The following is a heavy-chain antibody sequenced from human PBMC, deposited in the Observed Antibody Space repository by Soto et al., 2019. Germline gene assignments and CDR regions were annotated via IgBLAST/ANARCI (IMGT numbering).Heavy chain of an antibody. J-gene: IGHJ3*02. Sequence: GGSLRLSCAASGFTFTNYWMHWVRQVPGVGLVWVSRIDNHGVGTSYADFVKGRFTISRDNAKNTLYLQMNSLRVEDTAIYYCGTVFEKWGQGAMVTVSS. CDR2: IDNHGVGT. V-gene: IGHV3-74*01. CDR3: GTVFEK. CDR1: GFTFTNYW.